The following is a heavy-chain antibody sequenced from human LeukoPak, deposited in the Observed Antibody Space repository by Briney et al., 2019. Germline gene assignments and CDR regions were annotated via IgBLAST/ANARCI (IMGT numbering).Heavy chain of an antibody. Sequence: GGSLRLSCAASGFTFSSYAMSWVRQAPGKGLEWVSAISGSGGSTYYADSVKGRFTISRDNSKNTLYLQMNSLRAEDTAVYYCAKLYSSGWMYYYYYYGMDVWGQGTTVTVSS. J-gene: IGHJ6*02. CDR2: ISGSGGST. D-gene: IGHD6-19*01. CDR1: GFTFSSYA. CDR3: AKLYSSGWMYYYYYYGMDV. V-gene: IGHV3-23*01.